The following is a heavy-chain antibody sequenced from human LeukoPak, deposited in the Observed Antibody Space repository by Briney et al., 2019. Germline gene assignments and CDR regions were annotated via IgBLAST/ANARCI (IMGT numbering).Heavy chain of an antibody. CDR3: ARDSLELQRRNWFDP. J-gene: IGHJ5*02. CDR2: INPSGRST. Sequence: ASVKVSCKASPYTFDKYCIHWVRQAPGQGLEWMGVINPSGRSTSYAQQFQGRVTVTRDTSTSTVYMDLSSLRSEDSAVYYCARDSLELQRRNWFDPWGQGTLVTVSS. D-gene: IGHD1-7*01. V-gene: IGHV1-46*02. CDR1: PYTFDKYC.